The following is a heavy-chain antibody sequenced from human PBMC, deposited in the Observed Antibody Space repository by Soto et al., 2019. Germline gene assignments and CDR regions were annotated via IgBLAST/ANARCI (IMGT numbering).Heavy chain of an antibody. Sequence: PGGSLRLSCAASGFTFSSYAMSWVRQAPGKGLEWVSAISGSGGSTYYAGSVKGRFTISRDNSKNTLYLQMNSLRAEDTAVYCCAKASGDSSGYSYYFDYWGQGTLVTVSS. J-gene: IGHJ4*02. D-gene: IGHD3-22*01. CDR1: GFTFSSYA. CDR2: ISGSGGST. CDR3: AKASGDSSGYSYYFDY. V-gene: IGHV3-23*01.